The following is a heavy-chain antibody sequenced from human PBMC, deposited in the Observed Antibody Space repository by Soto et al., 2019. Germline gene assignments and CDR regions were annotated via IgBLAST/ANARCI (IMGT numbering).Heavy chain of an antibody. D-gene: IGHD3-16*01. V-gene: IGHV3-30*18. J-gene: IGHJ6*02. Sequence: PGGSLRLSCAASGFTFSSYGMHWVRQAPGKGLEWVAVISYDGSNKYYADSVKGRFTISRDNPKNTLYLQMNSLRAEDTAVYYCAKSRWGNYYYYYGMDVWGQGTTVTVSS. CDR3: AKSRWGNYYYYYGMDV. CDR2: ISYDGSNK. CDR1: GFTFSSYG.